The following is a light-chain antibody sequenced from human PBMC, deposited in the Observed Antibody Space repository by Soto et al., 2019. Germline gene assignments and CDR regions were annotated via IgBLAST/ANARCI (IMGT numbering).Light chain of an antibody. J-gene: IGKJ3*01. CDR2: DAS. Sequence: EIVLTQSPATLSLSLGERATLSCRASLNVGSYLAWYQQKPGQAPRLLIYDASNRATGIPARFSGSGSGTDFTLTISSLEPEDFAVYYCQQRSNWLFTFGPGNKVDIK. CDR1: LNVGSY. V-gene: IGKV3-11*01. CDR3: QQRSNWLFT.